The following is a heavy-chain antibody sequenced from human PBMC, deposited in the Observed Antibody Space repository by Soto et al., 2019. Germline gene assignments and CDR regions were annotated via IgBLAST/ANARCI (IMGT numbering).Heavy chain of an antibody. Sequence: GGSLRPSCAASGFTFSGSAMHWVRQASGKGLEWVGRIRSKANSYATAYAASVKGRFTISRDDSKNTAYLQMNSLKTEDTAVYYCTRQGITGTPLDYWGQGTLVTVSS. J-gene: IGHJ4*02. CDR1: GFTFSGSA. CDR3: TRQGITGTPLDY. D-gene: IGHD1-20*01. CDR2: IRSKANSYAT. V-gene: IGHV3-73*01.